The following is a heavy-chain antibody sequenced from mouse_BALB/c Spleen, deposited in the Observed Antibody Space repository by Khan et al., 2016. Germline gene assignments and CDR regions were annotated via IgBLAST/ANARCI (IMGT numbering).Heavy chain of an antibody. V-gene: IGHV9-3*02. CDR3: ARLGSSGTWGNYFDY. Sequence: HLVQSGPELKKPGETVKISCKASGYTFTNYGMNWVKQAPGKGLKWMGWINTNTGEPTYAEEFKGRLVFSLETSASSACLQINNLKNEDTATYFCARLGSSGTWGNYFDYWGQGTTLTVSS. D-gene: IGHD1-1*01. CDR2: INTNTGEP. CDR1: GYTFTNYG. J-gene: IGHJ2*01.